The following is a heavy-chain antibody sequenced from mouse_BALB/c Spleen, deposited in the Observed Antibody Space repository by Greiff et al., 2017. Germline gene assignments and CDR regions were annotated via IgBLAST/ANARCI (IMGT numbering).Heavy chain of an antibody. V-gene: IGHV5-17*02. Sequence: DVHLVESGGGLVQPGGSRKLSCAASGFTFSSFGMHWVRQAPEKGLEWVAYISSGSSTIYYADTVKGRFTISRDNPKNTLFLQMTSLRSEDTAMYYCARSNGSSYYAMDYWGQGTSVTVSS. J-gene: IGHJ4*01. CDR3: ARSNGSSYYAMDY. D-gene: IGHD1-1*01. CDR2: ISSGSSTI. CDR1: GFTFSSFG.